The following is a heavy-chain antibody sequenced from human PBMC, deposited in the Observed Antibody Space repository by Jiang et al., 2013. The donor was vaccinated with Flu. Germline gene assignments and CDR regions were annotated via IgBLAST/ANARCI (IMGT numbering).Heavy chain of an antibody. V-gene: IGHV6-1*01. CDR2: TYFKPKWYN. J-gene: IGHJ6*02. CDR3: ARESPGEWLRLGYLYFYGMDV. CDR1: GDSVSSNSAA. D-gene: IGHD3-3*01. Sequence: SQTLSLTCAISGDSVSSNSAAWNWIRQSPSRGLEWLGRTYFKPKWYNDYALSVKSRISINADTSRNQFSLQLNSVTPEDTAVYYCARESPGEWLRLGYLYFYGMDVWGQGTTVSVSS.